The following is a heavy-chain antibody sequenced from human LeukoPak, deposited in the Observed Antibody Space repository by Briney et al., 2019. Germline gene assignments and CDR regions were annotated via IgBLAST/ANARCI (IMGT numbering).Heavy chain of an antibody. CDR3: ARDPVPAAARHFDY. CDR2: TSSDGTVK. J-gene: IGHJ4*01. CDR1: GFIFSSYG. Sequence: PGGSLRLSCAASGFIFSSYGMKWDRQAPGKGLEWVAVTSSDGTVKYYPDSVKGRFTISRDNSKNTLYLQVNSLRPEDTGVYYCARDPVPAAARHFDYWGQGTLVTVSS. V-gene: IGHV3-30-3*01. D-gene: IGHD2-2*01.